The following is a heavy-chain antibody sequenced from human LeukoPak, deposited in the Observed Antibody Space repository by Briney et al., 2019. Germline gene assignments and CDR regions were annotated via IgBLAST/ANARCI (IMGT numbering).Heavy chain of an antibody. CDR1: GGSISSSGYY. D-gene: IGHD6-19*01. CDR3: ARGLVRDYYYYYGMDV. Sequence: PSETLSLTCTVSGGSISSSGYYWGWIRQPPGKGLEWIGSIYYSGSTYYNPSLKSRVTISVDTSKNQFSLKLSSVTAADTAVYYCARGLVRDYYYYYGMDVWGQGTTVTVSS. J-gene: IGHJ6*02. V-gene: IGHV4-39*01. CDR2: IYYSGST.